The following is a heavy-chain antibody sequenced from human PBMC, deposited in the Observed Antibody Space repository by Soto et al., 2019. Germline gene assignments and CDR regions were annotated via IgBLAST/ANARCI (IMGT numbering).Heavy chain of an antibody. J-gene: IGHJ6*02. CDR2: IYYSGST. Sequence: SETLSLTCTVSGGSISSSSYYWGWIRQPPRKGLEWIGSIYYSGSTYYNPSLKSRVTISVDTSKNQFSLKLSSVTAADTAVYYCFSTYYYYGMDVWGQGTTVTVSS. CDR1: GGSISSSSYY. D-gene: IGHD1-26*01. V-gene: IGHV4-39*01. CDR3: FSTYYYYGMDV.